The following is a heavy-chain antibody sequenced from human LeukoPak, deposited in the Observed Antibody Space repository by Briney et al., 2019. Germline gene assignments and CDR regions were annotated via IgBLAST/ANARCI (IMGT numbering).Heavy chain of an antibody. D-gene: IGHD2-2*01. CDR1: GGSFSGYY. Sequence: SETLSLTCAVYGGSFSGYYWSWIRQPPGKGLEWIGEINHSGSTNYNPSLKSRVTISVDTSKDQFSLKLSSVTAADTTVYYCARQNFYRYCRSTSCYRPYYYYYMDVWGKGTTVTISS. CDR3: ARQNFYRYCRSTSCYRPYYYYYMDV. V-gene: IGHV4-34*01. CDR2: INHSGST. J-gene: IGHJ6*03.